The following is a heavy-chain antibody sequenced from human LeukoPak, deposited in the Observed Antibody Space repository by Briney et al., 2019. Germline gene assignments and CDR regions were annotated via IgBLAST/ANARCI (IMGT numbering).Heavy chain of an antibody. D-gene: IGHD4-17*01. V-gene: IGHV4-34*01. CDR3: APIFGDYSDFDS. J-gene: IGHJ4*01. CDR2: INDSGRI. Sequence: SETLSLTCAVYGGSFSNYYWSWIRQPPGKGLEWIGEINDSGRINYNPSLMSRVTVSVDTSKNQFSLRLTSVTAADTAVYYCAPIFGDYSDFDSWGQGTLVTVSS. CDR1: GGSFSNYY.